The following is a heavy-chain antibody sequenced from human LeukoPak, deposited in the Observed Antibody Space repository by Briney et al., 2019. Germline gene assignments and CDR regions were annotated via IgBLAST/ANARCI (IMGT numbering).Heavy chain of an antibody. CDR1: GFIFSDYF. D-gene: IGHD1-26*01. CDR3: ASSGSYKYFQH. CDR2: ISSDSSFT. V-gene: IGHV3-11*06. J-gene: IGHJ1*01. Sequence: GGSLRLSCAASGFIFSDYFMSWIRQAPGKGLEWVSYISSDSSFTNYADSVKGRFTISRDNAKNLLYLQMNSLRVEDMAVYYCASSGSYKYFQHWGQGTLVTVSS.